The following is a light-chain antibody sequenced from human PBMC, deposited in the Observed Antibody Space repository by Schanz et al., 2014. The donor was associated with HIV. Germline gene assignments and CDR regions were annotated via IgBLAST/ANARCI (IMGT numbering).Light chain of an antibody. CDR3: CSCTNTNTWV. J-gene: IGLJ3*02. CDR1: NSDIGSYNR. CDR2: EVS. Sequence: QSALTQPPSVSGSPGQSVAISCTGTNSDIGSYNRVSWYQEPPGTAPKLLIFEVSNRPSGVPDRFSGSKSGNTASLTISGLQAEDEGDYYCCSCTNTNTWVFGGGTKLTVL. V-gene: IGLV2-18*02.